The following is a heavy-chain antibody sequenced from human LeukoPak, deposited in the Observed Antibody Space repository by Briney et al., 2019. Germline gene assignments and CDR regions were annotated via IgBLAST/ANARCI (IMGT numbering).Heavy chain of an antibody. V-gene: IGHV1-18*01. CDR1: GYSFTSYD. CDR3: ARPDTHYYDSSGYDY. D-gene: IGHD3-22*01. CDR2: ISAYNGNT. Sequence: ASVKVSCKASGYSFTSYDINWVRQATGQGLEWMGWISAYNGNTNYAQKLQGRVTMTTDTSTSTAYMELRSLRSDDTAVYYCARPDTHYYDSSGYDYWGQGTLVTVSS. J-gene: IGHJ4*02.